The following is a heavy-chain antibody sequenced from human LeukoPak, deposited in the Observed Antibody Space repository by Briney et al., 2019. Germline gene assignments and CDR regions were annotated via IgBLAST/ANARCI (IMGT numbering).Heavy chain of an antibody. Sequence: SETLSLTCTVSGGSISSYYWSWIRQPPGKGLEWIGYIYYSGSTNYNPSLKSRVTISVDTSKNQFSLKLSSVTAADTAVYYCARDYLGYYYDSSGWLPFDYWGQGTLVTVSS. D-gene: IGHD3-22*01. CDR1: GGSISSYY. CDR3: ARDYLGYYYDSSGWLPFDY. J-gene: IGHJ4*02. CDR2: IYYSGST. V-gene: IGHV4-59*12.